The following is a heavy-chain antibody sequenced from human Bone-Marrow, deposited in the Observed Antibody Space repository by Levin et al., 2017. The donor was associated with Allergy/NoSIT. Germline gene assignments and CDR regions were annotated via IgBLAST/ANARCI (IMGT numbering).Heavy chain of an antibody. CDR2: ISFDGTNK. CDR3: AKVRSRSSTMGPADN. D-gene: IGHD6-6*01. V-gene: IGHV3-30*18. J-gene: IGHJ4*02. Sequence: GGSLRLSCVASGFTFSSSAMDWVRQAPGKGLEWVAAISFDGTNKYYADSLKGRFTISRDNSKNTLSLQMNGLTAEDTAVYYCAKVRSRSSTMGPADNWGQGTLVTVSS. CDR1: GFTFSSSA.